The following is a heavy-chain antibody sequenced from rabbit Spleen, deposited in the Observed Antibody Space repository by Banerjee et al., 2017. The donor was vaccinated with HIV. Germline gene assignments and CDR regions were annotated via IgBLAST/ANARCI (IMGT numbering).Heavy chain of an antibody. V-gene: IGHV1S40*01. J-gene: IGHJ6*01. Sequence: SLDESGGDMVQPGVTLTLTCTASGVSFSSDYYLCWDRQAPGKGLEWIACIDSGSSGFTYFASWAKGRFTISKTSSTTVTLQMTSLTAADTATYFCARDTSSSFSSYGMDLWGPGTLVTVS. D-gene: IGHD1-1*01. CDR1: GVSFSSDYY. CDR3: ARDTSSSFSSYGMDL. CDR2: IDSGSSGFT.